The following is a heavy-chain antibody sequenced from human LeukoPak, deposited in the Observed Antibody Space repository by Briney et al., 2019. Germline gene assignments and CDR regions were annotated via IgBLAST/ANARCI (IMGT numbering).Heavy chain of an antibody. J-gene: IGHJ5*01. Sequence: GGSLLLSCSASGFTFISYWMNWVRQAPGKGLEWVANIKRDGNEKNYVDSVRGRFSISRDNAKNSLYLQMDSLRAEDTAVYYCAKEGAYPIITYDSWGQGALVTVSS. CDR2: IKRDGNEK. V-gene: IGHV3-7*01. CDR1: GFTFISYW. D-gene: IGHD3-10*01. CDR3: AKEGAYPIITYDS.